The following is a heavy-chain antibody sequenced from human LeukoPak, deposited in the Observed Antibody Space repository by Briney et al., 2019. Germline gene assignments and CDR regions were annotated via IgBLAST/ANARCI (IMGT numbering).Heavy chain of an antibody. Sequence: GGSLRLSCAASGFTFSSYAMSWVRQASGKGLEWVPAISGSGGSTYYADSVKGRFTISRDNSKNTLYLQMNSLRAEDTAVYYCAKEGDCSSTSCYTVINYFDYWGQGTLVTVSS. J-gene: IGHJ4*02. D-gene: IGHD2-2*02. CDR1: GFTFSSYA. CDR3: AKEGDCSSTSCYTVINYFDY. V-gene: IGHV3-23*01. CDR2: ISGSGGST.